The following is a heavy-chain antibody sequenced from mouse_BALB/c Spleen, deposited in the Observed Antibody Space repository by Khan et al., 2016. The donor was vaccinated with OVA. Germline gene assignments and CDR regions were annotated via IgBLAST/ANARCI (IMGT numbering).Heavy chain of an antibody. CDR1: GFTFSDFY. D-gene: IGHD2-3*01. CDR2: ISNGGGSS. V-gene: IGHV5-12*02. J-gene: IGHJ3*01. Sequence: EVELVESGGGLVQPGGTLKLSCATSGFTFSDFYMCWVRQTPEKRLEWVAYISNGGGSSYYPDTVKGRFTISRDTAKNTLYLQMSRLTSEDTAIYYCARRGDVYSWFTYWGQGTLVTVSA. CDR3: ARRGDVYSWFTY.